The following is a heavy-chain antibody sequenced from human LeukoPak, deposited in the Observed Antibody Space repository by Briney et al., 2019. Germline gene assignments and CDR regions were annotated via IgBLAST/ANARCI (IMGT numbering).Heavy chain of an antibody. D-gene: IGHD1-14*01. CDR3: ARARKGPYAYCYYVMDV. CDR2: IIPIFGIA. J-gene: IGHJ6*02. CDR1: GGTFSSYA. V-gene: IGHV1-69*04. Sequence: ASVKVSCKASGGTFSSYAISWVRQAPGQGLEWMGRIIPIFGIANYAQKFQGRVTITADKSTSTAYMELSSLRSEDTAVYYCARARKGPYAYCYYVMDVWGQGTTVTVSS.